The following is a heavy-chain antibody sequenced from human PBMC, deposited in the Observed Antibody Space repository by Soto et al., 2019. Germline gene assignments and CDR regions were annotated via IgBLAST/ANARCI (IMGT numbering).Heavy chain of an antibody. CDR3: ARVGYCSTSSCYNFDY. V-gene: IGHV4-34*01. J-gene: IGHJ4*02. CDR1: GASLSGYS. CDR2: LNHSGST. Sequence: QVQLQQWGAGLLKPSETLSLTCAVYGASLSGYSWSWIRQPPGKGLGWIGELNHSGSTNSNPSLKRRVTISVDRSRNQFSLKLSSVTAADRAVYYCARVGYCSTSSCYNFDYWGQGTLVTVSS. D-gene: IGHD2-2*01.